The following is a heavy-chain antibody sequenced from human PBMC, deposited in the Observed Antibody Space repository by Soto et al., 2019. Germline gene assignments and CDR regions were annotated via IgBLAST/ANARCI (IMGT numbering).Heavy chain of an antibody. CDR1: GFTFSSYG. Sequence: QVQLVESGGGVVQPGRSLRLSCAASGFTFSSYGMHWVRQAPGKGLEWVAVISYDGSNQYYGDSVKGRFTISRENSKITVYQQMNSLRAEDTAVYYGAKDRRDNWNDGRYHYYYYGMDVWGQGTTVTLSS. J-gene: IGHJ6*02. CDR2: ISYDGSNQ. D-gene: IGHD1-1*01. V-gene: IGHV3-30*18. CDR3: AKDRRDNWNDGRYHYYYYGMDV.